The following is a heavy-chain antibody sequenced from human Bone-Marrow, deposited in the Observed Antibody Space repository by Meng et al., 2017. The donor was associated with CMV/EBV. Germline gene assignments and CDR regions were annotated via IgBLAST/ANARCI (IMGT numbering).Heavy chain of an antibody. Sequence: GESLKISCAASGFTFSSYSMNWVRQAPGKGLEWVSSISSSSSYIYYADSVKGRFTISRDNAKNSLYPQMNSLRAEDTAVYYCARYSSSSGEGYYYYGMEVWGPGNTVNGSS. CDR1: GFTFSSYS. D-gene: IGHD6-6*01. CDR3: ARYSSSSGEGYYYYGMEV. V-gene: IGHV3-21*01. J-gene: IGHJ6*02. CDR2: ISSSSSYI.